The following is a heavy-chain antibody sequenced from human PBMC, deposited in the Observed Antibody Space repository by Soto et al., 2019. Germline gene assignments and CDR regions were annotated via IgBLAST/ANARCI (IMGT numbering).Heavy chain of an antibody. V-gene: IGHV3-9*01. CDR1: GFTFDDYA. CDR2: ISWNSGSI. D-gene: IGHD5-18*01. Sequence: GGSLRLSCAASGFTFDDYAMHWVRQAPGKGLEWVSGISWNSGSIGYADSVKGRFTISRDNAKNSLYLQMNSLRAEDTALYYCAKDIGYSYGHTGFDYWGQGTLVTVAS. CDR3: AKDIGYSYGHTGFDY. J-gene: IGHJ4*02.